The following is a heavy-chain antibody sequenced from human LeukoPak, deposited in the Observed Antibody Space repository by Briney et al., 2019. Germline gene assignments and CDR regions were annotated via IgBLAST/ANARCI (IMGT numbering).Heavy chain of an antibody. J-gene: IGHJ4*02. Sequence: ASVKVSCKASGGTFSSYAISWVRQAPGQGLEWMGWINPNSGGTNYAQKFQGRVTMTRDTSISTAYMELSSLRSEDTAMYYCARGLRILWFGEFAYWGQGTPVTVSS. V-gene: IGHV1-2*02. CDR3: ARGLRILWFGEFAY. CDR2: INPNSGGT. CDR1: GGTFSSYA. D-gene: IGHD3-10*01.